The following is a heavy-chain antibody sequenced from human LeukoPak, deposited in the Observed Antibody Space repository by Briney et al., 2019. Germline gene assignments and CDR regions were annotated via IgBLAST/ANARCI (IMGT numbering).Heavy chain of an antibody. CDR3: AKTIAVAGTGFDY. D-gene: IGHD6-19*01. Sequence: GGTLRLSCAASGFTFSSYAMHWVRQAPGKGLEWVAVISYDGSNKYYADSVKGRFTISRDNSKNTLYLQMNSLRAEDTAVYYCAKTIAVAGTGFDYWGQGTLVTVSS. CDR2: ISYDGSNK. V-gene: IGHV3-30*04. J-gene: IGHJ4*02. CDR1: GFTFSSYA.